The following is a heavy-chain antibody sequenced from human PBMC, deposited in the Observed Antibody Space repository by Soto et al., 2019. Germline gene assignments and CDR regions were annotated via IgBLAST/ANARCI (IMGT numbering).Heavy chain of an antibody. CDR3: AKEHTVKGYYYYYYGMDV. J-gene: IGHJ6*02. CDR1: GFTFYDYG. D-gene: IGHD4-17*01. CDR2: ISGSGGST. Sequence: GGSLRLSCAASGFTFYDYGMSWVRQAPGKGLEWVSAISGSGGSTYYADSVKGRFTISRDNSKNTLYLQMNSLRAEDTAVYYCAKEHTVKGYYYYYYGMDVWGQGTTVTVSS. V-gene: IGHV3-23*01.